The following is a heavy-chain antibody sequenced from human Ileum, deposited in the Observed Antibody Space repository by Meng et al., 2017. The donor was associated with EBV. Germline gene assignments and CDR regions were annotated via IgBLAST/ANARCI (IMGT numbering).Heavy chain of an antibody. J-gene: IGHJ4*02. CDR1: GGSISRSDW. CDR3: ASSDYYRSDY. V-gene: IGHV4-4*02. D-gene: IGHD3-22*01. CDR2: TSHSGST. Sequence: QEQRPGSGPGLAKPSETLSVTCAVSGGSISRSDWWSWAREPPGKGMEWIGETSHSGSTNYSPSLKSRVTISLDKSKNQLSLKLNSVTAADTAVYYCASSDYYRSDYWGQGTLVTVSS.